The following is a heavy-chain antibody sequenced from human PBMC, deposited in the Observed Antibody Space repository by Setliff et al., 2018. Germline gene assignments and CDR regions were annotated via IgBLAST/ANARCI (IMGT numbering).Heavy chain of an antibody. CDR2: IYYSGST. CDR1: GVSISSSTYY. J-gene: IGHJ4*02. Sequence: SETLSLTCTVSGVSISSSTYYWGWIRQPPGKGLEWIGSIYYSGSTFYNLSLKSRVTISVDTSKNQFSLKLSSVTAADTALYYCTVYNTGSSKDHYWGQGTPVTVSS. D-gene: IGHD2-8*02. V-gene: IGHV4-39*07. CDR3: TVYNTGSSKDHY.